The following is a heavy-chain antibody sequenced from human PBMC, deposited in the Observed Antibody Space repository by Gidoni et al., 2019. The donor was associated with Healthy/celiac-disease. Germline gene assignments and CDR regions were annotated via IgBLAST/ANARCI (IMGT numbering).Heavy chain of an antibody. Sequence: EVQLVESGGGLVQPGGSLRLSCAASGFPFGSYWMGWVRQAPGKGLEGVANIKQDGSEKYYVDSVKGRFTISRDNAKNSLYLQMNSLRAEDTAVYYCARDYRMTTVTTWAFDIWGQGTMVTVSS. J-gene: IGHJ3*02. D-gene: IGHD4-17*01. CDR1: GFPFGSYW. CDR3: ARDYRMTTVTTWAFDI. CDR2: IKQDGSEK. V-gene: IGHV3-7*03.